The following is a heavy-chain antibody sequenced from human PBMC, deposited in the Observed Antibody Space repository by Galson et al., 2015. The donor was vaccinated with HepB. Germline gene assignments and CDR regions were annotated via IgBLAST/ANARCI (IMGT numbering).Heavy chain of an antibody. CDR2: TYYRSKWSN. Sequence: CAISGDSVSSNNAAWNWIRQSPSRGLEWLGRTYYRSKWSNDYATPVESRITVTADASQNQFSLHLNSVTPEDTAIYYCASWRFDSWGQGTLVTVSS. CDR3: ASWRFDS. D-gene: IGHD3-3*01. J-gene: IGHJ4*02. CDR1: GDSVSSNNAA. V-gene: IGHV6-1*01.